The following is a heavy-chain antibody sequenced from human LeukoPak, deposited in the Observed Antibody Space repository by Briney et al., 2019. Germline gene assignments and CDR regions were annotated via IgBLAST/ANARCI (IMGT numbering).Heavy chain of an antibody. CDR3: ARARTHGYSSSWSPFDY. J-gene: IGHJ4*02. Sequence: GXXLRLSCAASGFTFSSYSMNWVRQAPGKGLEWVSSISSSSSYIYYADSVKGRFTISRDNAKNSLYLQMNSLRAEDTAVYYCARARTHGYSSSWSPFDYWGQGTLVTVSS. CDR2: ISSSSSYI. CDR1: GFTFSSYS. V-gene: IGHV3-21*01. D-gene: IGHD6-13*01.